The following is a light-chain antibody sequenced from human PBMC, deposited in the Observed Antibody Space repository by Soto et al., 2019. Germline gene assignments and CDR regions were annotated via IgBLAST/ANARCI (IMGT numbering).Light chain of an antibody. CDR2: DAS. V-gene: IGKV1-33*01. CDR3: QQYVNALT. Sequence: DIQMTQSPSSLSASAGDRVTITCQESQDISNHLNWYQQKEGKAPKLLINDASNWEAGVPSRFSGSGARTDFTLTFSDLQPEDIATYYCQQYVNALTFGGGTKVVIK. J-gene: IGKJ4*01. CDR1: QDISNH.